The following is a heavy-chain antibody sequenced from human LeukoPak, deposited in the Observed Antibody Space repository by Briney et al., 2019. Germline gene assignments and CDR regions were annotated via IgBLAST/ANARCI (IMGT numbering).Heavy chain of an antibody. V-gene: IGHV3-11*05. CDR1: GFTFSDFF. J-gene: IGHJ4*02. D-gene: IGHD1-7*01. Sequence: GGSLRLSCAASGFTFSDFFMTWVRQAPGKGLEWLSYITGSSDNRRYADSVRGRFTISRDNAKNSLYLQLNSLRVDDTAVYYCARDNYHGVLDYWGQGTLVSVSS. CDR3: ARDNYHGVLDY. CDR2: ITGSSDNR.